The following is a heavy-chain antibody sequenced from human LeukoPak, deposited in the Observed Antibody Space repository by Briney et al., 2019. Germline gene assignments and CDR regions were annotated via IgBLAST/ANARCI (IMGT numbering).Heavy chain of an antibody. CDR2: IYSGGST. J-gene: IGHJ4*02. Sequence: GGSLRLSCAASGFTVSSNYMSWVRQAPGKGLEWVSVIYSGGSTYYADSVKGRFTISRDNSKNTLYLQMNSLRAEDTAVYYCARDLDGAGTASDYWGQGTLVTVSS. V-gene: IGHV3-53*01. CDR3: ARDLDGAGTASDY. D-gene: IGHD6-19*01. CDR1: GFTVSSNY.